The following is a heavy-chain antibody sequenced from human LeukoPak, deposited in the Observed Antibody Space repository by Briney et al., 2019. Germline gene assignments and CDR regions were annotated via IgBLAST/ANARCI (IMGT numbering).Heavy chain of an antibody. CDR2: IYTSGST. CDR3: ASPGFG. CDR1: GGSISSGSYY. Sequence: SETLSLTCTVSGGSISSGSYYWSWIRQPAGKGLEWIGRIYTSGSTNYNPSLKSRVTISVDTSKNQFSLKLSSVTAADTAVYYCASPGFGWGQGTLVTVSS. J-gene: IGHJ4*02. D-gene: IGHD3-10*01. V-gene: IGHV4-61*02.